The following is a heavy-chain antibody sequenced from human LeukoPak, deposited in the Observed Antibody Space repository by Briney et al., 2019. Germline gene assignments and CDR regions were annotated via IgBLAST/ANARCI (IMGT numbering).Heavy chain of an antibody. J-gene: IGHJ4*02. CDR3: AKRGPSGGHYFDY. Sequence: GGTLRLSCAASGCTFSNAWMSWGRQAPGKGLEWLSVSSGSGGNTYNADSVKGRFTITTDNSKNPLYLQLNSLKAEDMAVYYCAKRGPSGGHYFDYWGQGTLVTVSS. D-gene: IGHD3-10*01. V-gene: IGHV3-23*01. CDR2: SSGSGGNT. CDR1: GCTFSNAW.